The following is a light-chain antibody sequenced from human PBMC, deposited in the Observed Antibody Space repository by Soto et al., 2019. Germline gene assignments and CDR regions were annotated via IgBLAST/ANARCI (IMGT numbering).Light chain of an antibody. CDR2: NTN. V-gene: IGLV8-61*01. Sequence: QTVVTQEPSFSVSPGGTVTLTCGLSSGSVSSSYYPSWYQQTPGQAPRTLIYNTNTRSSGVPDRFSGSILGNKAALTITGAQADDESDYYCVLYMGSGISVFGGGTKVTVL. CDR3: VLYMGSGISV. CDR1: SGSVSSSYY. J-gene: IGLJ3*02.